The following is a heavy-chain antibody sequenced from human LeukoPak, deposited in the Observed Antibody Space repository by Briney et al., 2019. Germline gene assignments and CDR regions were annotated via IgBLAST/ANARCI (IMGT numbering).Heavy chain of an antibody. CDR2: IDPKSGGT. CDR3: ARECPNGNYYEVDN. CDR1: GYTCTGYY. Sequence: ASVKVSCKASGYTCTGYYMHWVRQAAGQGLEWMGWIDPKSGGTNYAQKFQGRVTMTSDTSTFTAYMELRRLRSEHTAVYYCARECPNGNYYEVDNWGQGTLVTVSS. J-gene: IGHJ4*02. V-gene: IGHV1-2*02. D-gene: IGHD1-26*01.